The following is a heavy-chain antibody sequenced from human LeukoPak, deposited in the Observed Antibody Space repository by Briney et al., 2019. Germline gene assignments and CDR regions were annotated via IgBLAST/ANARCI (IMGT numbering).Heavy chain of an antibody. D-gene: IGHD3-22*01. CDR1: GFTFSNAW. CDR3: STTYYYDSSEGY. Sequence: GGSLRLSCAASGFTFSNAWMNWVRQAPGKGLEWVGRIKSETDGGTTDYAAPVKGRFTISRDDSKNTLYLQMNSLKTEDTAVYYCSTTYYYDSSEGYWGQGTLVTVSS. V-gene: IGHV3-15*07. J-gene: IGHJ4*02. CDR2: IKSETDGGTT.